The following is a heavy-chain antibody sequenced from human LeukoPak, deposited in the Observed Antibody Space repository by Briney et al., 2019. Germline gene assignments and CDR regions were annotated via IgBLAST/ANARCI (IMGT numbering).Heavy chain of an antibody. Sequence: GGSLRLSCAASGFTFSSYSMNWVRQAPGKGLEWVSSISSSSSYIYYADSVKGRFTISRDNAKNSLYLQMNSLRAEDTAVYYCARDPLYDSSGYYQIDYWGLGTLVTVSS. V-gene: IGHV3-21*01. CDR2: ISSSSSYI. J-gene: IGHJ4*02. CDR1: GFTFSSYS. D-gene: IGHD3-22*01. CDR3: ARDPLYDSSGYYQIDY.